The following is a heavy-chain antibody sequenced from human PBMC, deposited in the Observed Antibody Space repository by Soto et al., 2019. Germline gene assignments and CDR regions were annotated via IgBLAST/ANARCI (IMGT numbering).Heavy chain of an antibody. Sequence: RASVKVSCKASGYTFTSYGISWVRQAPGQGLEWMGWISAYNGNTNYAQKLQGRVTMTTDTSTSTAYMELRSLRSDDTAVYYCARDPNRGVKQLVFDYWGQGTLVTVSS. D-gene: IGHD6-13*01. CDR1: GYTFTSYG. CDR2: ISAYNGNT. CDR3: ARDPNRGVKQLVFDY. V-gene: IGHV1-18*01. J-gene: IGHJ4*02.